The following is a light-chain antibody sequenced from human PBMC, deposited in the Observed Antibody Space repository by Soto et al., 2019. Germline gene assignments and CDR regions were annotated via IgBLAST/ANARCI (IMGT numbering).Light chain of an antibody. Sequence: EIVMTQSPATLSVSPGERATLSCRASQSVSSNLAWYQQKPGQAPRLLIYGASTRATGIPARFSGSGSGTEFPLTLSSLQSEDFAVYYCQQYNNWPPWTFGQGTKGEIK. V-gene: IGKV3-15*01. CDR1: QSVSSN. CDR2: GAS. J-gene: IGKJ1*01. CDR3: QQYNNWPPWT.